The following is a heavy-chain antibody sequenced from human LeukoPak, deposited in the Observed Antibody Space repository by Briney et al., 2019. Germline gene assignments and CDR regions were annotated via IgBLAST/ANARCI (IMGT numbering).Heavy chain of an antibody. J-gene: IGHJ4*02. CDR2: IYHSGST. CDR1: GGSISGSYW. CDR3: ASQRSITMVREVHTIFDY. D-gene: IGHD3-10*01. V-gene: IGHV4-4*02. Sequence: SETLSLTCGVSGGSISGSYWWSWVRQPPGKGLEWIGEIYHSGSTNYNPSLKSRVTISMDKSKNQFSLNLSSVTAADTAVYYCASQRSITMVREVHTIFDYWGQGTLVTVSS.